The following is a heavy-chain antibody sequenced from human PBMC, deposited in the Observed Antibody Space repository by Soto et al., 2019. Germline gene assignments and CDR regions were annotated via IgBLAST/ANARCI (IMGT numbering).Heavy chain of an antibody. J-gene: IGHJ3*02. CDR2: IDYSGST. D-gene: IGHD3-16*02. Sequence: LSLTCTVSGGSISSYYWSWIRQPPGKGLEGIGYIDYSGSTNYNPSLKSRVTISVDTSKNQFSLKLSSVTAADTAVYYCARLLHLGELSLNDAFDIWGQGTMVTVSS. CDR3: ARLLHLGELSLNDAFDI. V-gene: IGHV4-59*08. CDR1: GGSISSYY.